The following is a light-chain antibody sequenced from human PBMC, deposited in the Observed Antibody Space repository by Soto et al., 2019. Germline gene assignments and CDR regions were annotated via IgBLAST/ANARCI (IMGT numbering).Light chain of an antibody. CDR2: HVS. CDR3: PQYHTFST. Sequence: DIQMTQSPSTLSASVGDRVAIACRASQTINNWLAWYPPKPGKAPTLLIYHVSTLESGVPSRFSGSGYGTEFTLTISSLQPEDFATYYCPQYHTFSTFGQGTKVDIK. CDR1: QTINNW. J-gene: IGKJ1*01. V-gene: IGKV1-5*01.